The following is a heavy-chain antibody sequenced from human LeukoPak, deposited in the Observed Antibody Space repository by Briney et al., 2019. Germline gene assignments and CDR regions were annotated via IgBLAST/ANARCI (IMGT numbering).Heavy chain of an antibody. J-gene: IGHJ4*02. Sequence: GASVKVSCKASGYTFTSYGISWVRQAPGQGLEWMGGIIPIFGTANYAQKFQGRVTITADESTSTAYMEPSSLRSEDTAVYYCAVPYYYDSSGYHDTDYWGQGTLVTVSS. D-gene: IGHD3-22*01. CDR1: GYTFTSYG. V-gene: IGHV1-69*13. CDR2: IIPIFGTA. CDR3: AVPYYYDSSGYHDTDY.